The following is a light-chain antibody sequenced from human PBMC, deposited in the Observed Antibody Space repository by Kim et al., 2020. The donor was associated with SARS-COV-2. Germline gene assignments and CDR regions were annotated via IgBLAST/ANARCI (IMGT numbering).Light chain of an antibody. CDR3: QAWDSSPVV. CDR2: QDT. Sequence: SYELTQPPSVSVSPGQTASITCSGVKLGDKYACWYQQKPGQSPVLVIYQDTKRPSGIPERFSGSNSGNTATLTISGTQAMDEADYYCQAWDSSPVVFGGG. CDR1: KLGDKY. V-gene: IGLV3-1*01. J-gene: IGLJ2*01.